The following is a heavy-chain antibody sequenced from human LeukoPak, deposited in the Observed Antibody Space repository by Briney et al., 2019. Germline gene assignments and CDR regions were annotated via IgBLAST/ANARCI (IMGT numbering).Heavy chain of an antibody. CDR1: GGTFSSYA. J-gene: IGHJ5*02. CDR3: AREGRGYSYGQVESWFDP. V-gene: IGHV1-69*05. CDR2: IIPIFGTA. D-gene: IGHD5-18*01. Sequence: ASVKVSCKASGGTFSSYAISWVRQAPGQGLEWMGRIIPIFGTANYAQKCQGRVTITTDESTSTAYMELSSLRSEATAVYYCAREGRGYSYGQVESWFDPWGQGTLVTVSS.